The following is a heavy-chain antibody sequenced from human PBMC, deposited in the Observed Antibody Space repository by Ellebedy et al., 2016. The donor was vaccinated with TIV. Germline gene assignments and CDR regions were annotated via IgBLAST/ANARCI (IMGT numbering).Heavy chain of an antibody. V-gene: IGHV4-59*01. CDR1: SASMSSYY. J-gene: IGHJ4*02. Sequence: MPSETLSLTCTVSSASMSSYYWTWIRQPPGKGLEWIAYFYYGGSTKYNPSLKSRVSISVDTSESQFSLKLTSVTAADTAMYYCARGLYGSFDSWGQGTLVTVSS. CDR3: ARGLYGSFDS. D-gene: IGHD3-16*01. CDR2: FYYGGST.